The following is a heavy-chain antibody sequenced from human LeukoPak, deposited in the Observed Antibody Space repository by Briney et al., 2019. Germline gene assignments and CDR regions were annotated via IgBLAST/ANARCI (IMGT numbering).Heavy chain of an antibody. V-gene: IGHV4-59*01. CDR3: ARDRHSSGWPNWFDP. D-gene: IGHD6-19*01. CDR1: GGSISSYY. CDR2: IYYSGST. J-gene: IGHJ5*02. Sequence: SETLSLTCTVSGGSISSYYWSWIRQPPGKGLEWIGYIYYSGSTNYNPSLKSRVTISVDTSKNQFSLKLSSVTAADTAVYYCARDRHSSGWPNWFDPWGQGTPVTVSS.